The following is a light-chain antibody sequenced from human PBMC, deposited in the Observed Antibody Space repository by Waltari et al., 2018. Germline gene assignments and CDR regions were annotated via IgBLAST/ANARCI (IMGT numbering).Light chain of an antibody. V-gene: IGKV1-39*01. Sequence: DIQMTQSPSSLSASVGDRVTITCRASQSIGDYLNWYQQKPGKAPKVLIYGSSILESGVPSRFSGSAYGTEFTLTISRLQPEDFATYYCQQSYTSLLLTFGGGTKVDIK. J-gene: IGKJ4*01. CDR1: QSIGDY. CDR3: QQSYTSLLLT. CDR2: GSS.